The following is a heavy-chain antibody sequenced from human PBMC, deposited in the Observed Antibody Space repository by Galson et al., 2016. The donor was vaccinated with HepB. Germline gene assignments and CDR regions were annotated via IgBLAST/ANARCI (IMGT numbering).Heavy chain of an antibody. CDR2: IFSGGSS. CDR1: GFNVASSY. J-gene: IGHJ3*02. CDR3: ARAPIATHPLEAFDI. D-gene: IGHD2-15*01. V-gene: IGHV3-53*01. Sequence: SLRLSCAASGFNVASSYMAWVRHAPGKGLEWVSVIFSGGSSYYADSVKGRFTISRDNSNNTVYLQMDDPRVDDTAVYFCARAPIATHPLEAFDIWGQGTVVVVS.